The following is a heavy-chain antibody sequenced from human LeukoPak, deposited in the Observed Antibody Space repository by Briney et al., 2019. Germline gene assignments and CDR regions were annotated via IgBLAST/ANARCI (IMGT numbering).Heavy chain of an antibody. D-gene: IGHD3-22*01. Sequence: PGGSLRLSCAASGFTFSSYAMSWVRQAPGKGLEWVSAISGSGGSTYYADSVKGRFTISRDNSKNTLYLQMGSLRAEDMAVYFCARWGGSYDSSGYTYWGQGTLVTVSS. CDR3: ARWGGSYDSSGYTY. V-gene: IGHV3-23*01. CDR1: GFTFSSYA. J-gene: IGHJ4*02. CDR2: ISGSGGST.